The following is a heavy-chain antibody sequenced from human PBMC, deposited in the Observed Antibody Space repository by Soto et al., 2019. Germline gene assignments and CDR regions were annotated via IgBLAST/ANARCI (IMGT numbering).Heavy chain of an antibody. V-gene: IGHV4-31*03. CDR1: GASISSGGYY. CDR3: ARTEWIQLWFDY. Sequence: QVQLLESGPGLVKPSQTLSLICNVSGASISSGGYYWSWIRHRPGGGLEWLGFIFYSGISHYNPSLKGRATISVDTSKNQFSLKLISVTAADTAVYYCARTEWIQLWFDYWGQGALVTVS. CDR2: IFYSGIS. J-gene: IGHJ4*02. D-gene: IGHD5-18*01.